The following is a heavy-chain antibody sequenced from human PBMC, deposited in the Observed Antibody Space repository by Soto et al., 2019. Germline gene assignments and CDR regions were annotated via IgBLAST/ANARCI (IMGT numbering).Heavy chain of an antibody. D-gene: IGHD2-2*01. Sequence: EVQLVESGGGLVKPGGSLRLSCAASGFTFSSYSMNWVRQAPGKGLEWVSSISSSSSYIYYADSVKGRFTISRDNAKNSLYLQMNSLGAEDTAVYYCARDLGYCSSTSCYDLYYFDYWGQGTLVTVSS. CDR2: ISSSSSYI. CDR3: ARDLGYCSSTSCYDLYYFDY. J-gene: IGHJ4*02. V-gene: IGHV3-21*01. CDR1: GFTFSSYS.